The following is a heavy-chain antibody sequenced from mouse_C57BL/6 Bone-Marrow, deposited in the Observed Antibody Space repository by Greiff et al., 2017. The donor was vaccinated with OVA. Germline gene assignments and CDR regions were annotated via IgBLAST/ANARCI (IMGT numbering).Heavy chain of an antibody. D-gene: IGHD4-1*02. Sequence: EVKLMESGGGLVKPGGSLKLSCAASGFTFSDYGMHWVRQAPEKGLEWVAYISSGSSPIYYADTVKGRFTISRDNAKNTLFLQMTSLRSEDTAMYYCARTTGTWFAYWGQGTLVTVSA. V-gene: IGHV5-17*01. CDR2: ISSGSSPI. CDR3: ARTTGTWFAY. J-gene: IGHJ3*01. CDR1: GFTFSDYG.